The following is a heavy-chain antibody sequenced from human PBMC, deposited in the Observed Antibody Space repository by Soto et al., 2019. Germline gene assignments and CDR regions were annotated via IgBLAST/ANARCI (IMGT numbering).Heavy chain of an antibody. Sequence: SLSRTVSGAPIYTYICSCLRQTPGKGRELSGYLDYGGSTDYNASRKSRVTFSVDTSKNQVSLKLRSVTAADTAVYYCARADRNWLDPWGQR. CDR2: LDYGGST. V-gene: IGHV4-59*01. CDR3: ARADRNWLDP. CDR1: GAPIYTYI. J-gene: IGHJ5*02.